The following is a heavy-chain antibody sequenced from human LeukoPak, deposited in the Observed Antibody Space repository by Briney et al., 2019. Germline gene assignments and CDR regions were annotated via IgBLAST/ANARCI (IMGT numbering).Heavy chain of an antibody. V-gene: IGHV4-39*01. CDR3: ARHITVTRRQPLFDY. CDR1: GGSISSSSYY. CDR2: IYYSGST. D-gene: IGHD4-17*01. Sequence: SETLSLTCTVSGGSISSSSYYWGWIRQPPGKGLEWIGSIYYSGSTYYNPSLKSRVTISVDTSKNQFSLKLSSVTAADTAVYYCARHITVTRRQPLFDYWGQGTLVTVSP. J-gene: IGHJ4*02.